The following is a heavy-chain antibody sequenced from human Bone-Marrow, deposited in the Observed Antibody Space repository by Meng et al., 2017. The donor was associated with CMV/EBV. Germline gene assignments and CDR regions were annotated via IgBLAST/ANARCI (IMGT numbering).Heavy chain of an antibody. D-gene: IGHD5-12*01. Sequence: GGSLRLSCAASGFTFDDYAMHWVRQAPGKGLEWVSLISWDGGSTYYADSVKGRFTISRDNSKNSLYLQMNSLRAEDTALYYCAKGYDNYYYYGMDVWGQGTTVTASS. J-gene: IGHJ6*02. CDR3: AKGYDNYYYYGMDV. CDR2: ISWDGGST. V-gene: IGHV3-43D*03. CDR1: GFTFDDYA.